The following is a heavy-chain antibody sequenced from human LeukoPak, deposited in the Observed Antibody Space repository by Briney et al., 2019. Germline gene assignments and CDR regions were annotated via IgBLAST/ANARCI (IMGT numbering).Heavy chain of an antibody. Sequence: SETLSLTCAVYGGSFSGYYWSWIRQPPGKGLEWIGEIDHSGSTNYNPSLKSRVTISVDTSKNQFSLKLSSVTAADTAVYYCARGGYFDYWGQGTLVTVSS. CDR3: ARGGYFDY. CDR2: IDHSGST. CDR1: GGSFSGYY. V-gene: IGHV4-34*01. J-gene: IGHJ4*02. D-gene: IGHD3-10*01.